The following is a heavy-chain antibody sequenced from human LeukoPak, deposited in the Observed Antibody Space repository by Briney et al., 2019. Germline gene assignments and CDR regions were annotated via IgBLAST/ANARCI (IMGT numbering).Heavy chain of an antibody. CDR3: ARCLTSAAAGIDY. CDR2: IYYSGST. Sequence: GSLRLSCAASGFTFSSYRMNWVRQPPGKGLEWIGSIYYSGSTYYNPSLKSRVTISVDTSKNQFSLKLSSVTAADTAVYYCARCLTSAAAGIDYWGQGTLVTVSS. CDR1: GFTFSSYR. V-gene: IGHV4-39*07. D-gene: IGHD6-13*01. J-gene: IGHJ4*02.